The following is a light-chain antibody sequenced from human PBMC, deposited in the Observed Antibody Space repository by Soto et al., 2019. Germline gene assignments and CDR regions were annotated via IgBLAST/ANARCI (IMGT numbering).Light chain of an antibody. CDR1: QTVLDSSNHKNY. CDR2: WAS. V-gene: IGKV4-1*01. J-gene: IGKJ5*01. CDR3: QQYYGTPLT. Sequence: DIVMTQSPDSLTVSLGERASMSCKSSQTVLDSSNHKNYLAWYQQKPGQHPNLLLFWASTRESGVPDRFSGGGSWTDFTLTISSLQPKDGAVYYCQQYYGTPLTFGHETRLCIK.